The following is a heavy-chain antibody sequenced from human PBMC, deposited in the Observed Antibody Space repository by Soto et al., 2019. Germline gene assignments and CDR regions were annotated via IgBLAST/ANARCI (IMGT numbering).Heavy chain of an antibody. CDR3: ARFIVVVPAAIPSPRDYYYGMDV. CDR2: IYHSGST. D-gene: IGHD2-2*01. CDR1: GGSISSSNW. J-gene: IGHJ6*02. V-gene: IGHV4-4*02. Sequence: SEILSLTCAVSGGSISSSNWWSWVRQPPGKGLEWIGEIYHSGSTNYNPSLKSRVTISVDKSKNQFSLKLSSVTAADTAVYYCARFIVVVPAAIPSPRDYYYGMDVWGQGTTVTVSS.